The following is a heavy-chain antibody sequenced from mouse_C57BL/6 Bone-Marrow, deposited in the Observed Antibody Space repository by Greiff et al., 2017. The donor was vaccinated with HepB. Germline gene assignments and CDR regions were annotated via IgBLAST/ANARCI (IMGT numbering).Heavy chain of an antibody. J-gene: IGHJ3*01. D-gene: IGHD1-1*01. V-gene: IGHV1-80*01. Sequence: VQLQQSGAELVKPGASVKISCKASGYAFSSYWMNWVKQRPGKGLEWIGQIYPGDGDTNYNGKFKGKATLTADTSSSTAYMQLSSLTSEDSAVYFCARCRYYGSTAFAYWGQGTLVTVSA. CDR3: ARCRYYGSTAFAY. CDR2: IYPGDGDT. CDR1: GYAFSSYW.